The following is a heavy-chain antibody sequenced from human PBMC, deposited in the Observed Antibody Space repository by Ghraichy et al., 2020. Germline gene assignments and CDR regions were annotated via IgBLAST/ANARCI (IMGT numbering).Heavy chain of an antibody. Sequence: SVKVSCKASGGTFSSYAISWVRQAPGQGLEWMGRIIPILGIANYAQKFQGRVTITADKSTSTAYMELSSLRSEDTAVYYCARGRRYDFWSGYYTGIAGSNDAFDIWGQGTMVTVSS. D-gene: IGHD3-3*01. CDR2: IIPILGIA. CDR3: ARGRRYDFWSGYYTGIAGSNDAFDI. V-gene: IGHV1-69*04. CDR1: GGTFSSYA. J-gene: IGHJ3*02.